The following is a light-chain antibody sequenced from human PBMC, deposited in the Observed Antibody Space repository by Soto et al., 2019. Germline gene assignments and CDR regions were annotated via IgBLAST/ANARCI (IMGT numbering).Light chain of an antibody. CDR1: QSVSSSY. Sequence: EIVLTQSPGTLSLSPGERATLSCRASQSVSSSYLAWYQQKPGQAPRPLIYGASSRAIGIPDRFSGSGSGTDFTLTIRRLEPEDFAVYSCQQYGSSPWTFGHGTKVEIK. V-gene: IGKV3-20*01. J-gene: IGKJ1*01. CDR2: GAS. CDR3: QQYGSSPWT.